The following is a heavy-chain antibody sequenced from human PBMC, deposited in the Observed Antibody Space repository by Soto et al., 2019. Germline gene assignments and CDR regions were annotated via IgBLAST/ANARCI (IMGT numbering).Heavy chain of an antibody. V-gene: IGHV3-23*01. Sequence: EVQLLESGGGLVQPGGSLRLSCAASGFTFSSYAMSWVRQAPGKGLEWVAAISGSGGSTYYADSVKGRFTISRDNSKNTLYLQMNSRRAEDTAVYYCAKGVEVPAAISALFSGYYYGMDVWGQGTTVTVSS. J-gene: IGHJ6*02. D-gene: IGHD2-2*02. CDR3: AKGVEVPAAISALFSGYYYGMDV. CDR1: GFTFSSYA. CDR2: ISGSGGST.